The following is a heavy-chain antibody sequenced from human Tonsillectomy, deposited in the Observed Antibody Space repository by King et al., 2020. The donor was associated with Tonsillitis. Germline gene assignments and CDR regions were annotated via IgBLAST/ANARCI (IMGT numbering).Heavy chain of an antibody. V-gene: IGHV3-30-3*01. D-gene: IGHD6-13*01. CDR3: ARAGFSSTRYVAYFDF. CDR1: GFTFSTSA. CDR2: ILHDGSSK. Sequence: VQLVESGGGVVQPGTSLRLSCAASGFTFSTSAMHWVRQAPGKGLEWVAVILHDGSSKYYADSVKGRFTISKDNSKNTLYLQVSSLRVEDTAVYYCARAGFSSTRYVAYFDFWGQGTLVTVSS. J-gene: IGHJ4*02.